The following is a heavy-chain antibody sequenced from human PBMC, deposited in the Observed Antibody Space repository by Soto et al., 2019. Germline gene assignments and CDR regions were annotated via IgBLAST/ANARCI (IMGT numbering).Heavy chain of an antibody. CDR1: GGSISSYY. CDR2: IYTSGST. CDR3: ARHMVRGVTYYYYGMDV. Sequence: SETLSLTCTVSGGSISSYYWSWIRQPAGKGLEWIGRIYTSGSTNYNPSLKSRVTMSVDTSKNQFSLKLSSVTAADTAVYYCARHMVRGVTYYYYGMDVWGQGTTVTVSS. V-gene: IGHV4-4*07. D-gene: IGHD3-10*01. J-gene: IGHJ6*02.